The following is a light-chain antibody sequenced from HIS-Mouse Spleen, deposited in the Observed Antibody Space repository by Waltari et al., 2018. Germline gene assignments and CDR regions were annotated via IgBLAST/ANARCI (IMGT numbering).Light chain of an antibody. CDR3: QQRSNWPPT. V-gene: IGKV3-11*01. Sequence: ELVLTQSPATLSLSPGYRATLSCRASQSVSSSLAWYQQKPGQAPRLLIYDASNRATGIPARFSGSGSGTDFTLTISSLEPEDFAVYYCQQRSNWPPTFGGGTKVEIK. J-gene: IGKJ4*01. CDR2: DAS. CDR1: QSVSSS.